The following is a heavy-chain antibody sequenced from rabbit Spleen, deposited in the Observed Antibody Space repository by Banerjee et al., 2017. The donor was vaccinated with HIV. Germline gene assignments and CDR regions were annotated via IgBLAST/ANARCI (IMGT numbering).Heavy chain of an antibody. Sequence: QSLEESGGGLVKPGASQTLTCTTSRFSFNNIFWICWVRQAPGKGLEWIACIYAGSSGGTYYATWAKGRFTSSKTSSTTVTLQMTRLTAADTATYFCARDTSSSFSSYGMDLWGQGTLVTVS. D-gene: IGHD1-1*01. CDR2: IYAGSSGGT. CDR1: RFSFNNIFW. V-gene: IGHV1S40*01. CDR3: ARDTSSSFSSYGMDL. J-gene: IGHJ6*01.